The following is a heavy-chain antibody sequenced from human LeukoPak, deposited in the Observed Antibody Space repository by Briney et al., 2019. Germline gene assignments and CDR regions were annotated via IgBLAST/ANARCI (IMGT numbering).Heavy chain of an antibody. CDR3: AKDGYCSSTSCPGAREHTE. V-gene: IGHV3-30*18. D-gene: IGHD2-2*03. CDR2: ISYDGSNK. Sequence: GGSLRLSCAASGFTFSSYGMHCVRQAPGKGLEWVAVISYDGSNKYYADSVKGRLTISRDNFKNTLYLQMNSLRAEDTAVYYCAKDGYCSSTSCPGAREHTEWGQGTLVTVSS. J-gene: IGHJ4*02. CDR1: GFTFSSYG.